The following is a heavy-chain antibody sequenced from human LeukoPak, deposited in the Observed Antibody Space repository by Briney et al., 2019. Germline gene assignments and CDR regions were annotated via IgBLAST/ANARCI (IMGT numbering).Heavy chain of an antibody. CDR2: IKQDGSVK. V-gene: IGHV3-7*01. J-gene: IGHJ6*02. CDR3: ARDEYCSSTSCYDSYYYYGMDV. CDR1: GFTFSIYW. Sequence: GGSLRLSCAASGFTFSIYWMSWVRQAPGKGLEWVASIKQDGSVKHFLDSVKGRFTISRDNAKNSLYLQMNSLRAEDTAVYYCARDEYCSSTSCYDSYYYYGMDVWGQGTTVTVSS. D-gene: IGHD2-2*01.